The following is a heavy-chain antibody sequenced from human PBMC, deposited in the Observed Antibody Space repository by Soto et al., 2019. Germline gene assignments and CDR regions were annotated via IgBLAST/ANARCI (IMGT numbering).Heavy chain of an antibody. CDR2: IYPGDSDT. Sequence: LKISCKGSGYSFTSYWIGWVRQMPGKGLEWMGIIYPGDSDTRYSPSFRGQVTISADKSISTAYLQWSRLKASDTAMYYCARLIVLAGNWEAGGMDVWAQGATVRVCS. CDR3: ARLIVLAGNWEAGGMDV. CDR1: GYSFTSYW. V-gene: IGHV5-51*01. J-gene: IGHJ6*02. D-gene: IGHD6-19*01.